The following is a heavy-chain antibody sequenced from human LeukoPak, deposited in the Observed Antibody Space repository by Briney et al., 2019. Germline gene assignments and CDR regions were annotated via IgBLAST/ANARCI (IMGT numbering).Heavy chain of an antibody. D-gene: IGHD6-13*01. CDR1: GYSFITFD. CDR2: INPSGGST. J-gene: IGHJ4*02. V-gene: IGHV1-46*01. Sequence: ASVKVSCKASGYSFITFDINWVRQAPGQGLEWMGIINPSGGSTSYAQKFQGRVTMTRDTSTSTVYMELSSLRSEDTAVYYCARDGGYSSSWYNYWGQGTLVTVSS. CDR3: ARDGGYSSSWYNY.